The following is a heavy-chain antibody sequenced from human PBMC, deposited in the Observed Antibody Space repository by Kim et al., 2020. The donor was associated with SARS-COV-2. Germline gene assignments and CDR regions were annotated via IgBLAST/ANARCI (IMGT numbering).Heavy chain of an antibody. CDR3: AKHNNISCYTTFDY. CDR2: ICSSGVGT. Sequence: GGSLRLSCAASGFTFSSYAMSWVRQAPGKGLEWVSAICSSGVGTYYADSVKGRFTISRDNSKNTLFLQMNSLRAEDTAVYYCAKHNNISCYTTFDYWGQGTLVTVSS. V-gene: IGHV3-23*01. J-gene: IGHJ4*02. D-gene: IGHD2-2*02. CDR1: GFTFSSYA.